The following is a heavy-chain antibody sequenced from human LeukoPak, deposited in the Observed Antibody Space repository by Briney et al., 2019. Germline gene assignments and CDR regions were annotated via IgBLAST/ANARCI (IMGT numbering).Heavy chain of an antibody. CDR1: GFTFSSYS. J-gene: IGHJ3*02. CDR3: ARLTYYDFVSAFDI. CDR2: ISSSSSTI. D-gene: IGHD3-3*01. Sequence: GGSLRLSCAASGFTFSSYSMNWVRQAPGKGLEWVSYISSSSSTIYYADSVKGRFTISRDNAKNSLYLQMNSLRAEDTAVYYCARLTYYDFVSAFDIWGQGTMVTVSS. V-gene: IGHV3-48*01.